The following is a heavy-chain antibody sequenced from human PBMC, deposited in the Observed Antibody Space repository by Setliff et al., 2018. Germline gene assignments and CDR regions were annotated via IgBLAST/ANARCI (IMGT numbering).Heavy chain of an antibody. CDR2: IKGDGSYT. D-gene: IGHD3-3*01. Sequence: LRLSCVMSGFTFSKYWMHWVRQVPGKGPVWVAHIKGDGSYTYYTGSVTGRFTISRDNSRNTVYLQMNSLKAADTAVYYCARGVTGYNFWSGDRYYMDVWGKGTTVTVSS. CDR3: ARGVTGYNFWSGDRYYMDV. V-gene: IGHV3-33*05. J-gene: IGHJ6*03. CDR1: GFTFSKYW.